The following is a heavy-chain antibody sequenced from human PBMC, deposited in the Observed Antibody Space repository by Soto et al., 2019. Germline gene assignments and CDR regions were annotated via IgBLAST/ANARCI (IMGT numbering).Heavy chain of an antibody. Sequence: GGSLRLSCAASGFTFSSYGMHWVRQAPGKGLEWVAVISYDGSNKYYADSVKGRFTISRDNSKNTLYLQMNSLRAEVTAVYYCARIPYYYDSSGYINYWGQGTLVTVSS. CDR3: ARIPYYYDSSGYINY. V-gene: IGHV3-30*03. CDR1: GFTFSSYG. J-gene: IGHJ4*02. D-gene: IGHD3-22*01. CDR2: ISYDGSNK.